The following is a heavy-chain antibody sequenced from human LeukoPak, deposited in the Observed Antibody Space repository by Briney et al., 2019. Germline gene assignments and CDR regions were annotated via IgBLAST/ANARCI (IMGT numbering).Heavy chain of an antibody. CDR1: GFTFSSYA. V-gene: IGHV3-30-3*01. CDR2: ISYDGSNK. J-gene: IGHJ3*02. Sequence: PGGSLRLSCAASGFTFSSYAMHWVRQAPGKGLEWVAVISYDGSNKYYADAVKGRFTISRDNSKNTLYLQMNSLRAEDTAVYYCARFTGYSYGHDALDIWGQGTMVTVSS. D-gene: IGHD5-18*01. CDR3: ARFTGYSYGHDALDI.